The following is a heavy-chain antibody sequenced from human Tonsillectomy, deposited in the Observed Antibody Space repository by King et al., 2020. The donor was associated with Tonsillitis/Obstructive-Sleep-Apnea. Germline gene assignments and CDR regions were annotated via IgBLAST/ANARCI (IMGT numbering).Heavy chain of an antibody. J-gene: IGHJ5*02. CDR2: IYYSGSS. V-gene: IGHV4-59*01. CDR1: GGSISSYY. CDR3: ARNPLFARFDP. Sequence: QLQESGPGLVKPSETLSLTCTVSGGSISSYYWSWIRQPPGKGLEWIGYIYYSGSSNYNPSLKSRVTISVDTSKNQFSLELSSVTAADTAVYYCARNPLFARFDPWGQGTLVTVSS. D-gene: IGHD2-21*01.